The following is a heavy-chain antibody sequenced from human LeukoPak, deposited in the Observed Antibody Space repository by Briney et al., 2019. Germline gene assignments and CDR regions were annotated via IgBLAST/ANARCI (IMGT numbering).Heavy chain of an antibody. J-gene: IGHJ4*02. CDR2: IYSGGST. Sequence: PGGSLRLSCAVSGSIVSSNYMSWVRQAPGKGLEWVSVIYSGGSTYYADSVKGRFTISRDNSKNTLYLQMNSLRAEDTAVYYCAKGARSDYWGQGTLVTVSS. CDR3: AKGARSDY. CDR1: GSIVSSNY. V-gene: IGHV3-53*01.